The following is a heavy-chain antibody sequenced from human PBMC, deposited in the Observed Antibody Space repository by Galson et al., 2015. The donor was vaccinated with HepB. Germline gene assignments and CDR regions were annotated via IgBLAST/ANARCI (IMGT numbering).Heavy chain of an antibody. CDR3: ARDGTYYDYLSENYRLGYYLDY. CDR2: INTNTGNP. J-gene: IGHJ4*02. D-gene: IGHD3-16*02. Sequence: SVKVSCKASGYSFINNAINWVRQAPGQGLEWMGWINTNTGNPTFALGFTGRFFFSLDTSVNTAFLQISRLEADDTAVYYCARDGTYYDYLSENYRLGYYLDYWGQGTLVTVSS. CDR1: GYSFINNA. V-gene: IGHV7-4-1*02.